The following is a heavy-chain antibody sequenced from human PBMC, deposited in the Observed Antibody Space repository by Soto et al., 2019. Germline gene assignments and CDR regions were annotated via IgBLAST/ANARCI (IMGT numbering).Heavy chain of an antibody. CDR3: TKDSGYDSTD. D-gene: IGHD3-9*01. V-gene: IGHV3-23*01. Sequence: RQAPGKGLEWISGLSGDNNTDTKYADSVKGRFTISRDNSKSTLYLQMHSLRVEDTALYYCTKDSGYDSTDWGLGTLVTVS. J-gene: IGHJ4*02. CDR2: LSGDNNTDT.